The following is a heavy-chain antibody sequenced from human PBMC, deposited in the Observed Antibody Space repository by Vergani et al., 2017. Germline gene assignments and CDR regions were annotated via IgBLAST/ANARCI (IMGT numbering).Heavy chain of an antibody. J-gene: IGHJ4*02. V-gene: IGHV5-51*01. CDR1: GYSFTSYW. Sequence: EVQLVQSGAEVKKPGESLKISCKGSGYSFTSYWIGWVRQMPGKGLEWMGIIHPGDSDTRYSPSFQGQVTISADKSISTAYLQWSSLKASDTAMYYCATTTGPSAYYDILALDYWGQGTLVTVSS. CDR3: ATTTGPSAYYDILALDY. CDR2: IHPGDSDT. D-gene: IGHD3-9*01.